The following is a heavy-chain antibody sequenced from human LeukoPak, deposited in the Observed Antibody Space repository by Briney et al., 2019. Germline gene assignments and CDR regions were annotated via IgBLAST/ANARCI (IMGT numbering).Heavy chain of an antibody. V-gene: IGHV3-30*02. D-gene: IGHD6-13*01. CDR2: IRYDGSNK. CDR3: AKDLLRVSSWYFDY. J-gene: IGHJ4*02. CDR1: GFTFSSYG. Sequence: PGGSLRLSCAASGFTFSSYGMHWVRQAPGKGLEWVAFIRYDGSNKYYADPVKGRFTISRDNSKNTLYLQMNSLRAEDTAVYYCAKDLLRVSSWYFDYWGQGTLVTVSS.